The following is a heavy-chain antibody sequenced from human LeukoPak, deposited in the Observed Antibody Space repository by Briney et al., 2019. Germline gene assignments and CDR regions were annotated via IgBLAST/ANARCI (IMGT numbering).Heavy chain of an antibody. D-gene: IGHD2-15*01. V-gene: IGHV3-64D*09. Sequence: PGRSLRPSCSASAFPFSSYAMHWVRQAPGKGLEYVSAISDSGGSTYYADSVKGRFTISRDNSKDTLYLQMSSLRAEDTAVYFCVRGYSFGPYGMDVWGQGTTVTVSS. CDR3: VRGYSFGPYGMDV. J-gene: IGHJ6*02. CDR1: AFPFSSYA. CDR2: ISDSGGST.